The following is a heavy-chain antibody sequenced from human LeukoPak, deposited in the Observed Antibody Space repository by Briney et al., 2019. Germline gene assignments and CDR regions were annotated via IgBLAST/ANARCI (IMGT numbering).Heavy chain of an antibody. D-gene: IGHD3-10*01. CDR3: ARLGYGSGSYYWFDP. CDR2: IYTSGGT. Sequence: SQTLSLTCTVSGGSISSASYYWSWIRQPAGKGLEWIGRIYTSGGTNYNPSLKSRVTISVDTSKNQFSLKLSSVTAADTAVYYCARLGYGSGSYYWFDPWGQGTLVTVSS. V-gene: IGHV4-61*02. J-gene: IGHJ5*02. CDR1: GGSISSASYY.